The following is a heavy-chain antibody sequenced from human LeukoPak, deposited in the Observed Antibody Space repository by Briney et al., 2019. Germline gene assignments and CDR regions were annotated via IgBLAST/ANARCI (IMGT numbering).Heavy chain of an antibody. J-gene: IGHJ4*02. Sequence: PRGSLRLSCAASGFTFGDYAMHWVRQAPGKGLEWVSGISWNSGSKGYADSVKGRFSISRGNAKNSLYLQMNSLRAEDTALYYCAKDGEAVADHFDYWGQGTLVTVSS. V-gene: IGHV3-9*01. CDR3: AKDGEAVADHFDY. D-gene: IGHD6-19*01. CDR2: ISWNSGSK. CDR1: GFTFGDYA.